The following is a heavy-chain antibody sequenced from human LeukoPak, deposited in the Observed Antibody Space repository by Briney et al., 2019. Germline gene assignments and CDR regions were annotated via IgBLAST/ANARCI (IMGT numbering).Heavy chain of an antibody. J-gene: IGHJ6*01. V-gene: IGHV3-30*03. CDR1: GFTFSNYD. CDR2: TVYDGTNK. Sequence: GGSLRLSCAASGFTFSNYDMHWVRQCPGKGLEWVAITVYDGTNKYYADSVKGRFTVSRDNSNNILYLQMNSLRAEDTALYYCAREKDGMDVWGQGTTVTVSS. CDR3: AREKDGMDV.